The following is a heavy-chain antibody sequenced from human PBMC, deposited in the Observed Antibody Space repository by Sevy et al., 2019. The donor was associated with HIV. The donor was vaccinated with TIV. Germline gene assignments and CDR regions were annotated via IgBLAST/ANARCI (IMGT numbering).Heavy chain of an antibody. CDR3: TTGNYYDSSGYVN. J-gene: IGHJ4*02. V-gene: IGHV3-15*01. CDR2: IKSKADGGTT. D-gene: IGHD3-22*01. Sequence: GGSLRLSCAASGFTFSNAWMSRVRQAPGKGLEWVGRIKSKADGGTTDYAAPVKGRFTISRDDSKNTLYLQMNSLKTEDTAVYYCTTGNYYDSSGYVNWGQGTLVTVSS. CDR1: GFTFSNAW.